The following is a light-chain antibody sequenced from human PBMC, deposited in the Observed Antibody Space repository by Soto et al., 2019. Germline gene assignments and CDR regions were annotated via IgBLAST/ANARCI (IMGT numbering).Light chain of an antibody. J-gene: IGLJ3*02. Sequence: QAVVTQSSSGSTSLGSSVKLTCTLSSGHSSYIIAWHQQQPGKAPRYLMKLEGSGSYNKGSGVPDRFSGSSSGADRYLTISNLQFEDEADYYCETWDSNTRVFGGGTKLTFL. V-gene: IGLV4-60*02. CDR3: ETWDSNTRV. CDR1: SGHSSYI. CDR2: LEGSGSY.